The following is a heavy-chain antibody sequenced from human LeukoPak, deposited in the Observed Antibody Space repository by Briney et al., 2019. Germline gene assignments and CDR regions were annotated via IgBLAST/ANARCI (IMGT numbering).Heavy chain of an antibody. D-gene: IGHD3/OR15-3a*01. J-gene: IGHJ6*02. V-gene: IGHV3-23*01. CDR1: GFTFSTCA. Sequence: GGSLRLSCAASGFTFSTCAMSWVRQAPGKGLEWVSGISGTTSGTYYADSVKGRFTISRDNSKNTLFLQVNSLRAEDTAVYYCAKVWTYFYHGLDVWGQGTTVTVSS. CDR3: AKVWTYFYHGLDV. CDR2: ISGTTSGT.